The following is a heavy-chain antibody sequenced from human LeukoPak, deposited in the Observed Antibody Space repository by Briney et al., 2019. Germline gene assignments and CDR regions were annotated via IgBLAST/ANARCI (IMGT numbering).Heavy chain of an antibody. CDR1: GFRFSDCS. CDR3: ARDYKYAFDN. V-gene: IGHV3-48*01. CDR2: IGISSGNT. Sequence: GGSLRLSCAASGFRFSDCSMNWVRQAPGKGLEWISYIGISSGNTNYADSVKGRFTISGDKAKNSLYLQMNSLRVEDTAVYYCARDYKYAFDNWGQGTLVTVSS. J-gene: IGHJ4*02. D-gene: IGHD5-24*01.